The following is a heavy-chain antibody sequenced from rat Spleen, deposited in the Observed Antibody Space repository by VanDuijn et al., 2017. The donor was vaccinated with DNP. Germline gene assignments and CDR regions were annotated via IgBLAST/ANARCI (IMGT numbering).Heavy chain of an antibody. D-gene: IGHD1-11*01. Sequence: EVQLVESGGGLVQPGRSLKLSCAASGFTFSNYDMAWVRQAPTKGLEWVASISPSGGSTYYRDSVKGRFTVSRDNAKSSLYLQMDSLRSEDTATYYCARQSRVSYAMDAWGQGTSVTVSS. CDR1: GFTFSNYD. J-gene: IGHJ4*01. CDR2: ISPSGGST. V-gene: IGHV5-25*01. CDR3: ARQSRVSYAMDA.